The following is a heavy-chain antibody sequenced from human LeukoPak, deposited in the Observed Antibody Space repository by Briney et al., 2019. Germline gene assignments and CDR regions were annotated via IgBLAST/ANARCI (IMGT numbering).Heavy chain of an antibody. CDR3: AREIAATGAAVDY. CDR1: GYTFTDYY. D-gene: IGHD6-13*01. V-gene: IGHV1-2*06. CDR2: INCITGDT. J-gene: IGHJ4*02. Sequence: ASVKVSCKASGYTFTDYYIHWVRQAPRQGLEWMGRINCITGDTRSAQKFQGRVTMTRDTSISTAYMQLSSLRSDDTAVYYCAREIAATGAAVDYWGQGILVTVSS.